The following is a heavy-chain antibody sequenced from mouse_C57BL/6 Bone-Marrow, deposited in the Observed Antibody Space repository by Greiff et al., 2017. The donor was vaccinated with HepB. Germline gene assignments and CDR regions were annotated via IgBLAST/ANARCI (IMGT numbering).Heavy chain of an antibody. V-gene: IGHV5-9-1*02. CDR1: GFTFSSYA. D-gene: IGHD2-1*01. CDR2: ISSGGDYI. CDR3: TRDRNGNRRYFDV. Sequence: EVKLMESGEGLVKPGGSLKLSCAASGFTFSSYAMSWVRQTPEKRLEWVAYISSGGDYIYYADTVKGRFTISRDNARNTLYLQMSSLKSEDTAMYYCTRDRNGNRRYFDVWGTGTTVTVSS. J-gene: IGHJ1*03.